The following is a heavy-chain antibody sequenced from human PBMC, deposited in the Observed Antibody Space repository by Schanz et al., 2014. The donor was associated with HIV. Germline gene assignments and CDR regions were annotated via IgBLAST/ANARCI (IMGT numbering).Heavy chain of an antibody. Sequence: QVQLVQSGAEVKKPGASVRVSCKASGYSFTGYYMNWVRQAPGQGLEWMGFVNPDSGGTNYAQKFRGRVTMTRDTSISTAYMELSRLTSDDTAVYYCARVGRAYYYDSSGGIDYWGQGTLVTVSS. CDR3: ARVGRAYYYDSSGGIDY. D-gene: IGHD3-22*01. J-gene: IGHJ4*02. V-gene: IGHV1-2*02. CDR1: GYSFTGYY. CDR2: VNPDSGGT.